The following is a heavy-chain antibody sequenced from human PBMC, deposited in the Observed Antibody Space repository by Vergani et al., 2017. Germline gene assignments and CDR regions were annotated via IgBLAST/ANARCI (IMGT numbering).Heavy chain of an antibody. V-gene: IGHV4-59*01. CDR1: GGSLSSYY. CDR2: IYYSGST. CDR3: ARDSHRYCSGGSCYSNWFDP. Sequence: QVQLQESGPGLVKPSETLSLTCTVSGGSLSSYYWSWIRQPPGKGLEWIGYIYYSGSTNYNPSLKSRVTISVDTSKNQFSLKLSSVTAADTAVYYCARDSHRYCSGGSCYSNWFDPWGQGTLVTVSS. J-gene: IGHJ5*02. D-gene: IGHD2-15*01.